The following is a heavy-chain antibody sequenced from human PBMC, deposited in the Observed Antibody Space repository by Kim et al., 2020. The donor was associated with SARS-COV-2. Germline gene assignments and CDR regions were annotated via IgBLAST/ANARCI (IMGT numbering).Heavy chain of an antibody. CDR1: GFTFSSYA. J-gene: IGHJ4*02. D-gene: IGHD6-13*01. V-gene: IGHV3-30*04. CDR3: ASHSYSSSWYDDDY. Sequence: GGSLRLSCAASGFTFSSYAMHWVRQAPGKGLEWVAVISYDGSNKYYADSVKGRFTISRDNSKNTLYLQMNSLRAEDTAVYYCASHSYSSSWYDDDYWGQGTLVTVSS. CDR2: ISYDGSNK.